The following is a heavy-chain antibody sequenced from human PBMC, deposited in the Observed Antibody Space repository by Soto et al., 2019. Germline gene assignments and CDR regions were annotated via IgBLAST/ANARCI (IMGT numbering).Heavy chain of an antibody. CDR3: AQALVFTGGDGVDI. V-gene: IGHV4-31*02. CDR2: IYYSGNT. CDR1: GGSITTGGRY. J-gene: IGHJ3*02. D-gene: IGHD1-1*01. Sequence: QVRLQEWGPGLVKPSQTLSLKCSVSGGSITTGGRYWSWIRQLPGKGLEWIGDIYYSGNTYYNASLKSRVTLSVEAAKNQFSLNLSSVTAADTAVYYCAQALVFTGGDGVDIWGQGRLVTVSS.